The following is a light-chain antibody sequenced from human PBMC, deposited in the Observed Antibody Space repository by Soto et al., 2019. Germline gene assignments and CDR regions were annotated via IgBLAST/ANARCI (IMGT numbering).Light chain of an antibody. CDR3: QQYGSSPYT. CDR1: QSVSSS. Sequence: EIVLTQSPGTLSLSPGERATLSCRASQSVSSSLGWYQQKPGQAPRLLIYGASSRATGIPDRFSGSGSGTDLTLTISRLEPEDFAVYYCQQYGSSPYTFGQGTKLEIK. J-gene: IGKJ2*01. CDR2: GAS. V-gene: IGKV3-20*01.